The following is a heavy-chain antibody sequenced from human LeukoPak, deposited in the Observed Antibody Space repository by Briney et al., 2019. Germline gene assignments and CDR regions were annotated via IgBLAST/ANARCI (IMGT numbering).Heavy chain of an antibody. Sequence: SETLSLTCTVSGGSISSGDYYWSWIRQPPGKGLEWIGYIYNRGSTNYNPSLKSRVTISVDTSKNQFSLKLSSVTAADTAVYYCAGMSSGHNYYGMGVWGQGTTVTVSS. CDR3: AGMSSGHNYYGMGV. V-gene: IGHV4-30-4*01. D-gene: IGHD3-22*01. CDR2: IYNRGST. J-gene: IGHJ6*02. CDR1: GGSISSGDYY.